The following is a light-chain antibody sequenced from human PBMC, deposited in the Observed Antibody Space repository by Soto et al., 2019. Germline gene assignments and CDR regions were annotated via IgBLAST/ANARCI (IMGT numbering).Light chain of an antibody. Sequence: EIVMTQSPATLSVSPGERATLSCRASQSVSSNLAWYQQKPGQAPRLLIYGASSRATGIPDRFSGSGSGTDFTLTISSLQPEDFAIYYCQQFSNYPHVFGQGTRLEIK. J-gene: IGKJ5*01. CDR2: GAS. CDR3: QQFSNYPHV. CDR1: QSVSSN. V-gene: IGKV3D-15*01.